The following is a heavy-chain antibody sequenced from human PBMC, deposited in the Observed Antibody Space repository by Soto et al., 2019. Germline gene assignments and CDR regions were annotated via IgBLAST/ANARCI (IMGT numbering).Heavy chain of an antibody. Sequence: SGPTLVNPTQTLTLTCTVSGFSLSTSGVGVGWIRQPPGKALEWLALIYWDDDKRYSPSLKSRLTITKDTSKNQVVLTMTNMDPVDTATYFCAHTGYSRRAYYFDYWGQGTLVTVCS. V-gene: IGHV2-5*02. J-gene: IGHJ4*02. D-gene: IGHD6-13*01. CDR2: IYWDDDK. CDR3: AHTGYSRRAYYFDY. CDR1: GFSLSTSGVG.